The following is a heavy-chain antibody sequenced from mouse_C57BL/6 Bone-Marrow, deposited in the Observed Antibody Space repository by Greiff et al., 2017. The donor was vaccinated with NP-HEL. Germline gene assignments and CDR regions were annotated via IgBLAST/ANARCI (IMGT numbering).Heavy chain of an antibody. D-gene: IGHD1-1*01. CDR2: INPSNGGT. CDR1: GYTFTSYW. CDR3: ARSLITTPVATGAMDY. V-gene: IGHV1-53*01. J-gene: IGHJ4*01. Sequence: QVQLQQPGTELVKPGASVKLSCKASGYTFTSYWMHWVKQRPGQGLEWIGNINPSNGGTNYNEKFKSKATLTVDKSSSTAYMQLSSLTSEDSAVYYCARSLITTPVATGAMDYWGQGTSVTVSS.